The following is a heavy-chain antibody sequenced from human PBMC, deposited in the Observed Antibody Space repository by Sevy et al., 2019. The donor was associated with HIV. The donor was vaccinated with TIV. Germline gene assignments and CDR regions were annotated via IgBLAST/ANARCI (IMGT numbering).Heavy chain of an antibody. J-gene: IGHJ4*02. CDR1: GFTSDDYG. D-gene: IGHD2-2*01. CDR3: ARGGWGYCSRSTCYALDF. CDR2: INWKGIST. Sequence: GGSLRLSCAASGFTSDDYGMTWVPQVPGRGLEWVSGINWKGISTGYAESVKGRFTISRDNAKNSLYLQMNSLRAEDTALYYCARGGWGYCSRSTCYALDFWGQGTLVTVSS. V-gene: IGHV3-20*04.